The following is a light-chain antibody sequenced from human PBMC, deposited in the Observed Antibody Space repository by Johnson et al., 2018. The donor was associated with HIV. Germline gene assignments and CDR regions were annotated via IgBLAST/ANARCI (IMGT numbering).Light chain of an antibody. J-gene: IGLJ1*01. V-gene: IGLV1-51*01. CDR3: GTWDSSLSAGV. Sequence: QSVLTQPPSVSAAPGQTVTISCSGSSSNIGNNYVSWYQQLPGTAPKLLIYDNNKRPSGIPGRFSGSKSGTSATLDITGLQTGDEADYYCGTWDSSLSAGVCGTGTKVTVL. CDR1: SSNIGNNY. CDR2: DNN.